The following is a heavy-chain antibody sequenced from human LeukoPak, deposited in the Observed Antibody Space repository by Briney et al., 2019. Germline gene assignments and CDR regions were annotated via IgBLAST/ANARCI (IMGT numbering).Heavy chain of an antibody. CDR3: ARDREPHCSVGRCSSFDY. CDR2: ISGSSSYI. V-gene: IGHV3-21*01. CDR1: GFTFSSYS. Sequence: GGSLRLSCAASGFTFSSYSMNWVRQAPGRGLEWVSSISGSSSYIYYADSVKGRFTISRDNAKNSLYLQMNSLRAEDTAVYYCARDREPHCSVGRCSSFDYWGQGTLATVSS. D-gene: IGHD2-15*01. J-gene: IGHJ4*02.